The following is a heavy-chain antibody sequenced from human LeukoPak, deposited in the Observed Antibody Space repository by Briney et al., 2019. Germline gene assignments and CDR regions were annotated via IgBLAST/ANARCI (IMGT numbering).Heavy chain of an antibody. Sequence: PSQTLSLTCAVSGGSISSGGYSWSWIRQPPGKGLEWIGYIYHSGSTYYNPSLKSRVTISVDRSKNQFSLKLSSVTAADTAVYYCARDRWIEQQLVRGGYDYWGQGTLVTVSS. CDR3: ARDRWIEQQLVRGGYDY. D-gene: IGHD6-13*01. J-gene: IGHJ4*02. CDR1: GGSISSGGYS. V-gene: IGHV4-30-2*01. CDR2: IYHSGST.